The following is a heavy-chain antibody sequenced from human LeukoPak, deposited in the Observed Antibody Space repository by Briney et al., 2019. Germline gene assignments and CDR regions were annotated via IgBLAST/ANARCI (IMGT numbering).Heavy chain of an antibody. CDR3: ARTTEAHSWRSRYYDYYMDV. Sequence: SETLSLTCTVSGGSISSSSYYWGGIRQPPGKGLEWIGSIYYSGSTYYNPSLKSRVTISVDTSKNQFSLKLSSVTAADTAVYYCARTTEAHSWRSRYYDYYMDVWGKGTTVTVSS. V-gene: IGHV4-39*01. CDR2: IYYSGST. CDR1: GGSISSSSYY. J-gene: IGHJ6*03. D-gene: IGHD6-13*01.